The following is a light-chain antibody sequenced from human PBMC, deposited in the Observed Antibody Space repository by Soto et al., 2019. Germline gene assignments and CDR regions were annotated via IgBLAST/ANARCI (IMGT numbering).Light chain of an antibody. CDR1: SSDVGAYNY. Sequence: QSALTQPASVSGSPGQSITISCTGTSSDVGAYNYVSWYQQHPGKAPKLMIYDVTNRPSGVSNRFSGSKSGYTASLTSSGLQAEDEADYYCSSYTTSSTYVFGTGTKLTVL. V-gene: IGLV2-14*03. J-gene: IGLJ1*01. CDR2: DVT. CDR3: SSYTTSSTYV.